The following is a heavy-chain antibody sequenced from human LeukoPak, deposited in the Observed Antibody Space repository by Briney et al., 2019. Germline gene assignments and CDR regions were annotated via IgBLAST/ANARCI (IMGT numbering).Heavy chain of an antibody. CDR2: ISYDGSNK. V-gene: IGHV3-30*04. CDR3: ARPLKDY. CDR1: GFTFSSHA. J-gene: IGHJ4*02. Sequence: GGSLRLSCAASGFTFSSHAMHWVRQAPGKGLEWVAVISYDGSNKYYADSVKGRFTISRDNSKNTLYLQMNSLRAEDTAVYYCARPLKDYWGQGTLVTVSS.